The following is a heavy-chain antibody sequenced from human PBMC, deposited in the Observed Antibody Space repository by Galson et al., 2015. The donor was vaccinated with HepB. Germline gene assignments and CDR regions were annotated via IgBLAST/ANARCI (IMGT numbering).Heavy chain of an antibody. D-gene: IGHD4-11*01. CDR3: AKDHDYSNYEGTPLFDY. V-gene: IGHV3-30*18. CDR2: ISYDGSNK. J-gene: IGHJ4*02. CDR1: GFSFRSYG. Sequence: SLRLSCAASGFSFRSYGMHWVRQAPGKGLEWLAFISYDGSNKYSIDSVKGRFTISRDNSKNTLYLQMNSLRAEDTAVYYCAKDHDYSNYEGTPLFDYWGQGTLVTVSS.